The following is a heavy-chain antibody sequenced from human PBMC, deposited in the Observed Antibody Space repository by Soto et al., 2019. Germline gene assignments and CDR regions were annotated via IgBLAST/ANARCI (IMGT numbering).Heavy chain of an antibody. Sequence: QVPLQESGPGLVKPSQTLSLTCAISGDSVPSNSAAWNWIRLSPSRGLEWLARTYYRSRWYNDYAVSVRSRRTVNPDTAKNQFSLQLTSVTPEDTAVYYCAGTTSHQWYYMGVWGKGTTVTVSS. J-gene: IGHJ6*03. CDR3: AGTTSHQWYYMGV. V-gene: IGHV6-1*01. CDR1: GDSVPSNSAA. CDR2: TYYRSRWYN. D-gene: IGHD1-7*01.